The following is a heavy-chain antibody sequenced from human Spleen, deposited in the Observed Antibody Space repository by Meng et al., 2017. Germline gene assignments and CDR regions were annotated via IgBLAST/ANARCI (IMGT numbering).Heavy chain of an antibody. J-gene: IGHJ4*02. CDR1: EYSFSNYY. CDR3: VREFRGGYFDY. D-gene: IGHD3-16*01. CDR2: SNPGGGST. V-gene: IGHV1-46*01. Sequence: QGQLVQSGAEVKKPGALVKVSCKSSEYSFSNYYLHWMRQAPGQGLEWLGVSNPGGGSTNYAQKFQGRVTMTRDTSANTVYMELGSLKSEDTAVYYCVREFRGGYFDYWGQGTLVTVSS.